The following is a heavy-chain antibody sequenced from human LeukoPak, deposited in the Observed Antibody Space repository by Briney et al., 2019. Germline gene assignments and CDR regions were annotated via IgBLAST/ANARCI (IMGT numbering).Heavy chain of an antibody. V-gene: IGHV3-30*03. CDR3: ASLQDYYDSSGYGWFDP. Sequence: PGGSLRLSCAASGFTFSSYGMHWVRQAPGKGLEWVAVISYDGSNKYYADSVKGRFTISRDNSKNTLYLQMNSLRAEDTAVYYCASLQDYYDSSGYGWFDPWGQGTLVTVSS. CDR1: GFTFSSYG. CDR2: ISYDGSNK. J-gene: IGHJ5*02. D-gene: IGHD3-22*01.